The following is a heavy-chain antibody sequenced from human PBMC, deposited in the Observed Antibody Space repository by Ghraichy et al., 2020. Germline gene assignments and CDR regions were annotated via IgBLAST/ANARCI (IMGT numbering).Heavy chain of an antibody. CDR1: GGSISSSSYY. V-gene: IGHV4-39*01. CDR2: AYYSGST. CDR3: ARASSSWYGFGWYFDL. Sequence: SETLSLTCTVSGGSISSSSYYWGWIRQPPGKGLEWVGSAYYSGSTYYNPSLESRVIISVDTSKKQFSLKLSSVTAADTAVYYCARASSSWYGFGWYFDLWGRGTLVTVSS. J-gene: IGHJ2*01. D-gene: IGHD6-13*01.